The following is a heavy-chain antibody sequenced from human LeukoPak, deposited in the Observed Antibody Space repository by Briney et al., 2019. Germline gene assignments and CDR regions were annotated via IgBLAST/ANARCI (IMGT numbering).Heavy chain of an antibody. Sequence: ASVKVSCKASGYTFTGYYMHWVRQAPGQGLEWMGRINPNSGGTNYAQKFQGRVTMTRDTSISTAYMELSSLRSEDTAVYYCARDGKFGDFDYWGQGTLVTVSS. V-gene: IGHV1-2*06. CDR1: GYTFTGYY. CDR3: ARDGKFGDFDY. CDR2: INPNSGGT. D-gene: IGHD3-10*01. J-gene: IGHJ4*02.